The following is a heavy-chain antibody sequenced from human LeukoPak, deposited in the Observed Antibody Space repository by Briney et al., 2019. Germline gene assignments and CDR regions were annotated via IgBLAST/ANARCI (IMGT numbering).Heavy chain of an antibody. CDR3: ARGPYSSNWYVDY. J-gene: IGHJ4*02. CDR2: ISRTGNSI. D-gene: IGHD6-13*01. Sequence: GGSLRLSCAASGFTLTSYEMNWVRLAPGKGLEWISYISRTGNSIYYADSVKGRFTVSRDSAKNSLYLQMNSLRAEDTAAYYCARGPYSSNWYVDYWGQGTLVTVSS. CDR1: GFTLTSYE. V-gene: IGHV3-48*03.